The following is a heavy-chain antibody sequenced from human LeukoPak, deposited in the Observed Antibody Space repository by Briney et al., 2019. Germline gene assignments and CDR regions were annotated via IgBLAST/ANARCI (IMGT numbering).Heavy chain of an antibody. CDR3: ARWGSNYFDY. V-gene: IGHV3-9*01. Sequence: GGSLRLSCAASGFTFDDYAMHWVRQAPGKGLEWVSGISWNSGSIGYADSVKGRFTISRDNAKNSLYLQMNSLRAEDTALYYCARWGSNYFDYWGQGTLVTFSS. CDR1: GFTFDDYA. J-gene: IGHJ4*02. D-gene: IGHD3-16*01. CDR2: ISWNSGSI.